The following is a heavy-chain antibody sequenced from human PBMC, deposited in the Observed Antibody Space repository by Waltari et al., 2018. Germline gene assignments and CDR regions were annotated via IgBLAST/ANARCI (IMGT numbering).Heavy chain of an antibody. CDR2: VDPEDGET. Sequence: EVQLVQSGAEVKQPGATVKISCKASGYTFTDYYMHWVQQAPVKGLEWMGRVDPEDGETIYAEKFQGRVTITADTSTDTAYMELSSLRSEDTAVYYCATDHFGIYYYGSGSPTSNWGQGTLVTVSS. D-gene: IGHD3-10*01. V-gene: IGHV1-69-2*01. CDR3: ATDHFGIYYYGSGSPTSN. CDR1: GYTFTDYY. J-gene: IGHJ4*02.